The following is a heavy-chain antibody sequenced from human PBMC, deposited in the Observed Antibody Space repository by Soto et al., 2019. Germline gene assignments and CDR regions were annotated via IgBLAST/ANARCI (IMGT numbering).Heavy chain of an antibody. CDR3: AGNTVTTFLSYYYYYMDV. J-gene: IGHJ6*03. CDR2: IYYSGST. Sequence: SETLSLTCTVSGGSISSYYWSWIRQPPGKGLEWIGYIYYSGSTNYNPSLKSRVTISVDTSKNQFSLKLSSVTAADTAVYYCAGNTVTTFLSYYYYYMDVWGKGTTVTVSS. D-gene: IGHD4-17*01. V-gene: IGHV4-59*01. CDR1: GGSISSYY.